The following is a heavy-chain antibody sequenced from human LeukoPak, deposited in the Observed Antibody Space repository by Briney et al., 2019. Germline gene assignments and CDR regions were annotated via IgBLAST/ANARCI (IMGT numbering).Heavy chain of an antibody. Sequence: PGGSLRLSCAASGFTFNSYGMHWVRQPPGKGLEWVTFIRYDGSTKHYADSVEGRFTISRDNSKNTLYLQMNSLRVDDTAVYYCAKVRGDYGDYAGPFDYWGQRTLVTVSS. D-gene: IGHD4-17*01. CDR3: AKVRGDYGDYAGPFDY. CDR1: GFTFNSYG. V-gene: IGHV3-30*02. CDR2: IRYDGSTK. J-gene: IGHJ4*02.